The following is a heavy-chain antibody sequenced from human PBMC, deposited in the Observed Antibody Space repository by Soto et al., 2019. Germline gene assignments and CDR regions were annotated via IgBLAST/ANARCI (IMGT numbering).Heavy chain of an antibody. D-gene: IGHD3-22*01. J-gene: IGHJ6*02. CDR1: GFTFSSYA. CDR3: ARDNKENYYDSSGYYLGSPYYYYYGMDV. CDR2: ISYDGSNK. Sequence: GGSLRLSCAASGFTFSSYAMHWVRQAPGKGLEWVAVISYDGSNKYYADSVKGRFTISRDNSKNTLYLQMNSLRAEDTVVYYCARDNKENYYDSSGYYLGSPYYYYYGMDVWGQGTTVTVSS. V-gene: IGHV3-30-3*01.